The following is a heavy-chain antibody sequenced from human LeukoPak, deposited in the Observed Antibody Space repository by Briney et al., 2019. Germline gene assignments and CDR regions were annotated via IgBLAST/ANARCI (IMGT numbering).Heavy chain of an antibody. J-gene: IGHJ3*02. CDR1: GFTFDDYG. Sequence: GGSLRLSCAASGFTFDDYGMSWVRQAPGKGLEWVSGINWNGGSTGYADSVKGRFTISRDNAKNSLYLQMNSLRAEDTALYYCARDLGGATARYYHDAFDIWGQGTMVTVSS. CDR3: ARDLGGATARYYHDAFDI. V-gene: IGHV3-20*04. D-gene: IGHD1-26*01. CDR2: INWNGGST.